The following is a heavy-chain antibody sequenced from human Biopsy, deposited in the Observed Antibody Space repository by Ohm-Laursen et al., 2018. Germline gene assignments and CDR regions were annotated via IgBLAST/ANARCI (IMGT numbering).Heavy chain of an antibody. J-gene: IGHJ4*02. CDR3: ARLEWRDTFFDF. CDR2: IYHSGTT. CDR1: GGSISVDGYY. D-gene: IGHD3-3*01. Sequence: TLSLTCIVSGGSISVDGYYWAWIRQLPGKGLDWIGYIYHSGTTYYNPSLKSRVTISVEKSKNQFSLKLSSVTAADTAVYYCARLEWRDTFFDFWGQGRLVTVSS. V-gene: IGHV4-31*09.